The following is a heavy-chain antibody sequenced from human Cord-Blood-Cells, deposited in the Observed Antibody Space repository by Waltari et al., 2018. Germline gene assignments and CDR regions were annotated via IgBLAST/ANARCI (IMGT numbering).Heavy chain of an antibody. CDR3: ARDGAPGIAAAGTASFDY. CDR2: IYTSGSN. CDR1: GGSISSYY. Sequence: QVQLQESGPGLVKPSETLSLTCTVSGGSISSYYWSWIRQPAGKGLEWIGRIYTSGSNNYNPSRKSGVTMSVDTSKNQFSLKLSAVTAADTAVYYCARDGAPGIAAAGTASFDYWGQGTLVTVSS. J-gene: IGHJ4*02. V-gene: IGHV4-4*07. D-gene: IGHD6-13*01.